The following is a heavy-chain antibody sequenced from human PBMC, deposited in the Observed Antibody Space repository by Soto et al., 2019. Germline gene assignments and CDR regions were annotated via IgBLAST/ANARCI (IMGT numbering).Heavy chain of an antibody. J-gene: IGHJ6*02. CDR3: AKDPATGTIFYYYGMDV. V-gene: IGHV3-30*18. CDR2: ISYDGSNK. Sequence: QVQLVESGGGVVQPGRSLRLSCAASGFTFSSYGMHWVRQAPGKGLEWVAVISYDGSNKYYADSVKGRFTISRDNSKNTLYLQMNSLRAEDTAVYYCAKDPATGTIFYYYGMDVWGQGTTVTVSS. CDR1: GFTFSSYG. D-gene: IGHD4-4*01.